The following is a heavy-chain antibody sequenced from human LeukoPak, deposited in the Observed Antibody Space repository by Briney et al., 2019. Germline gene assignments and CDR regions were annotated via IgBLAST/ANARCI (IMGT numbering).Heavy chain of an antibody. CDR1: GGSFSGYY. V-gene: IGHV4-34*01. J-gene: IGHJ6*03. Sequence: SETLSLTCAVYGGSFSGYYWSWIRQPPGKGLEWIGEINHSGSTNYNPSLKSRVTISVDTSKNQFSLKLSSVTAADTAVYYCARGQRITMVRGKDYYYMDVWGKGTTVTVSS. CDR2: INHSGST. D-gene: IGHD3-10*01. CDR3: ARGQRITMVRGKDYYYMDV.